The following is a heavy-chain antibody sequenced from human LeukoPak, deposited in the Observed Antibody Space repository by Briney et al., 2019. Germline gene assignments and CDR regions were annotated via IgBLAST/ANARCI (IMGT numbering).Heavy chain of an antibody. CDR1: GGSISSSSYY. D-gene: IGHD6-13*01. CDR3: ASVIAAAGNFDY. Sequence: SETLSLTCTVSGGSISSSSYYWGWIRQPPGKGLEWIGSIYYSGSTYYNPSLKSRVTISVDKSKNQFSLKLSSVTAADTAVYYCASVIAAAGNFDYWGQGTLVTVSS. CDR2: IYYSGST. V-gene: IGHV4-39*07. J-gene: IGHJ4*02.